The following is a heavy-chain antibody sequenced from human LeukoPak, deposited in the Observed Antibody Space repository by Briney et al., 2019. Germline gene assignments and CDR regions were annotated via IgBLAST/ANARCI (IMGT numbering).Heavy chain of an antibody. J-gene: IGHJ5*02. V-gene: IGHV3-48*03. CDR3: ARADCSGSTCYLRRSWFDP. CDR1: GFIFSSFE. CDR2: ISSTGSTI. Sequence: PGGSLRLSCAASGFIFSSFEMNWVRQAPGKGLEWVSYISSTGSTIYYADSVRGRFTISRDNAKNSLYLQMNTLRAEDTAVYYCARADCSGSTCYLRRSWFDPWGQGTLVTVSS. D-gene: IGHD2-2*01.